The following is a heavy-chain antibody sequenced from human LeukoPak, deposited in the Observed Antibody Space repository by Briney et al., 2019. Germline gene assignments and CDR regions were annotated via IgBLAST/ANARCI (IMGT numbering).Heavy chain of an antibody. Sequence: QPGGSLRLSCAASGFTFSAYSMNWVRQAPGKGLEWVSYISSSITTVYYADSVRGRFTISRDNAKNSLYLQMNSLRAEDTAVYYCAKGGDSNGGVWDHWGQGTLVTVSS. CDR1: GFTFSAYS. V-gene: IGHV3-48*01. CDR2: ISSSITTV. CDR3: AKGGDSNGGVWDH. J-gene: IGHJ4*02. D-gene: IGHD2-21*02.